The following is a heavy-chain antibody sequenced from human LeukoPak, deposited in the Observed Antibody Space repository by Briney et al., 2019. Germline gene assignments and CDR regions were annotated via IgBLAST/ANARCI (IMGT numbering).Heavy chain of an antibody. V-gene: IGHV3-23*01. CDR3: AGGTVWLYPRILID. D-gene: IGHD3-9*01. Sequence: QPGGSLRLSCATSGFNFSNYAMTWVRQAPGKGLEWVSSISGGGGTTYYGDSVKGRVTVSRDSSKNTLHLQMNSLRLEDTAVYYCAGGTVWLYPRILIDWGQGVLVTVSS. CDR1: GFNFSNYA. CDR2: ISGGGGTT. J-gene: IGHJ4*02.